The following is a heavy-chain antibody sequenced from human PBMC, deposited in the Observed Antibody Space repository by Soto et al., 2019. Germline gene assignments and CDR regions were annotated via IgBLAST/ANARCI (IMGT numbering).Heavy chain of an antibody. CDR1: GGSISSSSYY. D-gene: IGHD2-8*02. Sequence: SETLSLTCTVSGGSISSSSYYWGWIRQPPGKGLEWIGSINYSGRAYQNPSLKSRVTISIDTSENQFSLKLTSVTAADTAMYFCARLSGGRSVYFDPWGQGMQVTVSS. CDR2: INYSGRA. J-gene: IGHJ5*02. CDR3: ARLSGGRSVYFDP. V-gene: IGHV4-39*01.